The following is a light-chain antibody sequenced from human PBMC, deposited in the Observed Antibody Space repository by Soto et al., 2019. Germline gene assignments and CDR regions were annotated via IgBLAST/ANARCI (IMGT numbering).Light chain of an antibody. V-gene: IGKV3-15*01. Sequence: EIVMTQYPDTLSVSPGERATLSCRASQTINDKLAWFQQKPGQVPRLLIIGASTTATGVPDRFSGSGSGTEFTLTISGLQSEDFAVYYCQQYNDWPPFTFGPGTRVDVK. J-gene: IGKJ3*01. CDR3: QQYNDWPPFT. CDR1: QTINDK. CDR2: GAS.